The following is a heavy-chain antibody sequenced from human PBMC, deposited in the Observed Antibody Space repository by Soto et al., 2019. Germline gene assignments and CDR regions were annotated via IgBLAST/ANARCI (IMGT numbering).Heavy chain of an antibody. J-gene: IGHJ4*02. D-gene: IGHD3-16*02. Sequence: EVQLVESGGGWLQPGGSLRLSFAASGFTLISYSRTWVRQAPGKGREWVSYISSSSSTIYYADSVKGRFTISRDNAKNSLYLQMNSLRAEDTAVYYCARDQRGSYRPLDYWGQGTLVTVSS. CDR3: ARDQRGSYRPLDY. CDR1: GFTLISYS. CDR2: ISSSSSTI. V-gene: IGHV3-48*01.